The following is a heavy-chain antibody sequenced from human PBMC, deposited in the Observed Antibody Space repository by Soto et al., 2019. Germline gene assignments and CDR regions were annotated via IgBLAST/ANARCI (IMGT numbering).Heavy chain of an antibody. Sequence: QVQLQESGPGLVKPSQTLSLTCTVSGGSISSGDFYWSWLRQHPGKGLEWFGYISYSGSTYYNPSLQSRVTLSVDKYQNHFFLQLSSVTAADMDVYYCARSISSARNAFDIWGQGTMVTASS. V-gene: IGHV4-31*03. CDR1: GGSISSGDFY. CDR3: ARSISSARNAFDI. J-gene: IGHJ3*02. D-gene: IGHD6-13*01. CDR2: ISYSGST.